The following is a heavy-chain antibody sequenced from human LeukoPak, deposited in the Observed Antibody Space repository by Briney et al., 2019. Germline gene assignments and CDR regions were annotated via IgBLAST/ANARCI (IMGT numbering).Heavy chain of an antibody. Sequence: PGGSLRLPCAASGFTFSSYAMHWVRQAPGKGLEWVAVISYDGSNKYYADSVKGRFTISRDNSKNTLYLQMNSLRAEDTAVYYCAQQVGYCSSGSCYFTYWGQGTLVTVSS. D-gene: IGHD2-15*01. CDR2: ISYDGSNK. CDR1: GFTFSSYA. J-gene: IGHJ1*01. V-gene: IGHV3-30-3*01. CDR3: AQQVGYCSSGSCYFTY.